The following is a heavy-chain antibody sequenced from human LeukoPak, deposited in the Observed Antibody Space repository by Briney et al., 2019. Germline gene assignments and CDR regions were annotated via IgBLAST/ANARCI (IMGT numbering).Heavy chain of an antibody. V-gene: IGHV3-30*01. CDR2: ISRDGDNE. J-gene: IGHJ4*02. D-gene: IGHD6-19*01. CDR3: ARGGEWLDPERTPVDY. Sequence: GGSLRLSCAASGFPFNTYAMHWVRQAPGKGLEWVALISRDGDNEYYADSVKGRFTISRDNSKNTLSLQVNTLRVEDTAVYYCARGGEWLDPERTPVDYWGQGTLVTVSS. CDR1: GFPFNTYA.